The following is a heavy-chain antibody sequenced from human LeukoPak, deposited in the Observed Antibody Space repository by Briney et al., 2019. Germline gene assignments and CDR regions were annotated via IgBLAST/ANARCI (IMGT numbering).Heavy chain of an antibody. CDR1: GFTVSSSY. CDR3: AREAMAYLFDY. CDR2: IYSGGST. D-gene: IGHD5-24*01. J-gene: IGHJ4*02. V-gene: IGHV3-66*01. Sequence: PGGSLRLSCAASGFTVSSSYMSWVRQAPGKGLEWVSVIYSGGSTYYADSVKGRFTISRDNSKNTLYLQMNSLRAEDTAVYYCAREAMAYLFDYWGQGTLVTVSP.